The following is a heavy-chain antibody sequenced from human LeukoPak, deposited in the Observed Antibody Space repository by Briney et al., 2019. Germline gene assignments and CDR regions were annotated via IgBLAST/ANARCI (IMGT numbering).Heavy chain of an antibody. CDR2: IYPGDSDT. V-gene: IGHV5-51*01. D-gene: IGHD2-15*01. CDR3: ARVHCSGGSCYPGNGY. CDR1: GYSFNSYW. J-gene: IGHJ4*02. Sequence: GESLKISCKGSGYSFNSYWIGWVRQMPGKGLEWMGIIYPGDSDTRYSPSFQGQVTISADKSISTAYLQWSSLKASDTAMYYCARVHCSGGSCYPGNGYWGQGTLVTVSS.